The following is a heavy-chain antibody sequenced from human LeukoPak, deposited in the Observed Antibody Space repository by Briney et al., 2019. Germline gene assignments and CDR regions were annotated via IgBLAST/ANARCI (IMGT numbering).Heavy chain of an antibody. J-gene: IGHJ3*02. CDR3: ARAWSRVDPFDM. CDR2: ISGSGGST. Sequence: PGRSLRLSCAASGFTFSSYGMSWVRQAPGKGLEWVSGISGSGGSTYYADSVKGRFTISRDYSKNTLYLQMNSLSAEDTAVYYCARAWSRVDPFDMWGQGTMVTVSS. V-gene: IGHV3-23*01. D-gene: IGHD2-8*02. CDR1: GFTFSSYG.